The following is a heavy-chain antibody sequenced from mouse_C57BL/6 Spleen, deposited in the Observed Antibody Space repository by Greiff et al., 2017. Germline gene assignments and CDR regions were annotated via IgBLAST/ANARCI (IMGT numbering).Heavy chain of an antibody. CDR1: GYTFTDYY. J-gene: IGHJ2*01. Sequence: VQLQQSGPELVKPGASVKISCKASGYTFTDYYMNWVKQSHGKSLEWIGDINPNNGGTSYNQKFKGKATLTVDKSSSTAYMELRSLTSEDSAVYYCAREGLEAFDYWGQGTTLTVSS. CDR2: INPNNGGT. V-gene: IGHV1-26*01. CDR3: AREGLEAFDY.